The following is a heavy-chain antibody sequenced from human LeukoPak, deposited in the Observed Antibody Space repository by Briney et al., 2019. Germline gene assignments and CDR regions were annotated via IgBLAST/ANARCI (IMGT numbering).Heavy chain of an antibody. CDR3: ARTYSSSWLNQQGPPLAFDI. D-gene: IGHD6-13*01. V-gene: IGHV1-69*02. J-gene: IGHJ3*02. CDR2: IIPILGIA. Sequence: GASVKVSCKASGDTFTRYHMHWVRQAPGQGLEWMGRIIPILGIANYAQKFQGRVTITADKSTSTAYMELSSLRSEDTAVYYCARTYSSSWLNQQGPPLAFDIWGQGTMVTVSS. CDR1: GDTFTRYH.